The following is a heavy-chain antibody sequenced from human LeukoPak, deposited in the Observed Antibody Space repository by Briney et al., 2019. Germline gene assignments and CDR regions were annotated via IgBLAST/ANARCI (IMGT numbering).Heavy chain of an antibody. CDR3: ARENYTSGAGTWFDP. V-gene: IGHV5-51*01. CDR1: GYSFTSYW. D-gene: IGHD6-25*01. CDR2: IYPGDSDT. Sequence: GESLKISCKGSGYSFTSYWIGWVRQMPGKGLEWMGIIYPGDSDTRYSPSFQGQVTISADKSISTAYLQWSSLKASDTAMYYCARENYTSGAGTWFDPWGQGTLVTVSS. J-gene: IGHJ5*02.